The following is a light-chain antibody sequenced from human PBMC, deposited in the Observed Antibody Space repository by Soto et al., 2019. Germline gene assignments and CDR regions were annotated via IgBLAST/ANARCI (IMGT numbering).Light chain of an antibody. V-gene: IGKV1-5*01. CDR2: GAS. J-gene: IGKJ2*01. CDR1: QGVRNW. CDR3: QEYNSFSPT. Sequence: DIQMAQSPSTLSASVGDRVTIAYRASQGVRNWMDQYQQKPGKARRLLIYGASTLETGVPSRFTGSGAGTEFSLTIDILQPDDFATYYCQEYNSFSPTVGQVTKVDSK.